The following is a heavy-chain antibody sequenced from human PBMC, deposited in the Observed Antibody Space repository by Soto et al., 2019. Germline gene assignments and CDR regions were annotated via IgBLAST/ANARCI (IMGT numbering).Heavy chain of an antibody. CDR3: ARVPIVATIFDAFDI. J-gene: IGHJ3*02. D-gene: IGHD5-12*01. V-gene: IGHV4-34*01. CDR1: GLSFSCFY. Sequence: SETLSLTCAVYGLSFSCFYLTWIRQPPGKGLEWIGEINHSGSTNYNPSLKSRVTISVDTSKNQFSLKLSSVTAADTAVYYCARVPIVATIFDAFDIWGQGTMVTVSS. CDR2: INHSGST.